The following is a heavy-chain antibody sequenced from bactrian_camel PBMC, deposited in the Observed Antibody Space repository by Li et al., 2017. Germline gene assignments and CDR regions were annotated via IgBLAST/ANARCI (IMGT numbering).Heavy chain of an antibody. V-gene: IGHV3S7*01. CDR1: GFTFSRSV. CDR3: AAGGYDCLLPHRFEYNY. Sequence: HVQLVESGEGLVQPGGSLRLSCAASGFTFSRSVMSWVRQAPGKGLEWIASIAVVGTETYYTDSVKGRFTIDSAAKNTVYLRMNNVKSEDTAMYYCAAGGYDCLLPHRFEYNYWGQGTQVTVS. J-gene: IGHJ4*01. CDR2: IAVVGTET. D-gene: IGHD5*01.